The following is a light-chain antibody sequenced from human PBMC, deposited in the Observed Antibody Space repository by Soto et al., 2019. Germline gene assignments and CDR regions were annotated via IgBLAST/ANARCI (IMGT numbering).Light chain of an antibody. CDR3: QQYNNLIT. CDR1: QSISSN. Sequence: ETVMTQSPATLPVSPGERATLSCRASQSISSNLAWFQQKPGQAPRLLIYDASTMATGFPARFSGSGSGTEFTLTIRSLQSEDFAVYYCQQYNNLITFGQGTRLEIK. CDR2: DAS. J-gene: IGKJ5*01. V-gene: IGKV3-15*01.